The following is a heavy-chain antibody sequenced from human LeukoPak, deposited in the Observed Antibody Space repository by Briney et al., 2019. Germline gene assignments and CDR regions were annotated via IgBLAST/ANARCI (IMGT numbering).Heavy chain of an antibody. Sequence: SETLSLTCTVSGVPISGYYWIWIRQSPGRGLEYIGSIFYRESFSYGGTTFYNPSPQSRVTISVDTSKNAFSLRLTSVTAADTAVYFCARQISGNKDYWGQGTLVTVSS. CDR3: ARQISGNKDY. V-gene: IGHV4-59*08. D-gene: IGHD1/OR15-1a*01. CDR2: IFYRESFSYGGTT. CDR1: GVPISGYY. J-gene: IGHJ4*02.